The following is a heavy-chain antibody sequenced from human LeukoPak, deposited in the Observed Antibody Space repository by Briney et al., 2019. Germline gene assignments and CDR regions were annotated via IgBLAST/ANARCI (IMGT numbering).Heavy chain of an antibody. J-gene: IGHJ4*02. CDR2: IYYSGSGST. CDR1: GGSISNSY. CDR3: ARLRPSGMGGGFDY. Sequence: SETLSLTCTVSGGSISNSYWSWIRQPPGKGLEWIGYIYYSGSGSTNYSPSLKSRITISVDTSKNHFSLKLSSVTAADTAVYYCARLRPSGMGGGFDYWGQGTLVTVSS. V-gene: IGHV4-59*01. D-gene: IGHD3-10*01.